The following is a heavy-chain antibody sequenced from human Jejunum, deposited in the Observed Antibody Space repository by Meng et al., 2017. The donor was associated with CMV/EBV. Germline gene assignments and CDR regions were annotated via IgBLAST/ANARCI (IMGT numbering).Heavy chain of an antibody. J-gene: IGHJ5*01. CDR2: IYYSGIGNT. Sequence: VSGGSISNSNSYWGWIRQPPGKGLEWVGTIYYSGIGNTFYNPSLKSRLAISVDTSKNQVSLKLSSVTAADTAVYYCASDIATAWFYSWGQGTLVTVSS. V-gene: IGHV4-39*07. CDR1: GGSISNSNSY. CDR3: ASDIATAWFYS. D-gene: IGHD2-15*01.